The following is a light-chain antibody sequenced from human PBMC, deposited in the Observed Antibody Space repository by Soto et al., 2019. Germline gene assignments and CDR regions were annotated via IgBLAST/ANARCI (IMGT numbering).Light chain of an antibody. CDR2: GVF. CDR1: QTIRSNY. J-gene: IGKJ2*01. CDR3: QLYDGSPRT. Sequence: EAVLTQSPGTVSLSPGERATLSCRASQTIRSNYLAWYQQKPGQAPRLLIYGVFNRATGIPDRFSGSGSGTDFTLTISRLEPEDSAVYYCQLYDGSPRTFGQGTKLEIK. V-gene: IGKV3-20*01.